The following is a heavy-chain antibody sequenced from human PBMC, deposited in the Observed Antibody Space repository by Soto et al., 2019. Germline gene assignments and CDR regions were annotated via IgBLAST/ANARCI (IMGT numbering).Heavy chain of an antibody. CDR3: ARSYSSSSPLGFDP. D-gene: IGHD6-6*01. V-gene: IGHV4-34*01. CDR2: INHSGST. J-gene: IGHJ5*02. CDR1: GGSFSGYY. Sequence: SGTLSLTCAVYGGSFSGYYWSWIRPPPGKGLEWIGEINHSGSTNYNPSPKSRVTISVDTSKNQFSLKLSSVTAADTAVYYCARSYSSSSPLGFDPRGQGTLVTVSS.